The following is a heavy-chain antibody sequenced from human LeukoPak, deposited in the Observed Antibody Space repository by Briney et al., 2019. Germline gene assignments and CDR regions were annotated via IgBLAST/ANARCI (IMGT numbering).Heavy chain of an antibody. CDR2: INPSGGST. CDR3: ARDGRYCGSTSCRLNWFDP. J-gene: IGHJ5*02. CDR1: GYTFTTYY. D-gene: IGHD2-2*01. V-gene: IGHV1-46*01. Sequence: ASVKVSCKASGYTFTTYYMHWVRQAPGQGLEWMGIINPSGGSTSYAQKFQGRVTMTRDTYTSTIYMELSSLRSEDTAVYYCARDGRYCGSTSCRLNWFDPWGQGTLVTVSS.